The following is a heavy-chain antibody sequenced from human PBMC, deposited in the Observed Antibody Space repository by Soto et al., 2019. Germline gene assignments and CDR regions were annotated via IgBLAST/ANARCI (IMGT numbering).Heavy chain of an antibody. CDR1: GFTFSSYW. J-gene: IGHJ4*02. D-gene: IGHD3-10*01. Sequence: PGGSLRLSCAASGFTFSSYWMSWVRQAPGKGLEWVANIKQDGSEKYYVDSVKGRFTISRDNAKNSLYLQMNSLRAEDTAVYYCARPNAPYGSGSYYEDYWGQGTLVTVSS. CDR3: ARPNAPYGSGSYYEDY. V-gene: IGHV3-7*01. CDR2: IKQDGSEK.